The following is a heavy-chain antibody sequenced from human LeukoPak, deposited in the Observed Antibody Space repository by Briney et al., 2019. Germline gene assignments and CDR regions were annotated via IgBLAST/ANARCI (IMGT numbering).Heavy chain of an antibody. CDR3: ARDLWFGE. CDR1: GFTFNTYA. V-gene: IGHV3-23*01. D-gene: IGHD3-10*01. CDR2: ISDSGISP. Sequence: GGSLRLSCVASGFTFNTYAMSWVRKAPGRGLDWVSSISDSGISPYYSDSVKGRFTISRDNSKNTLYLQMGSLRAEDTAVYYCARDLWFGEWGQGTLVTVSS. J-gene: IGHJ4*02.